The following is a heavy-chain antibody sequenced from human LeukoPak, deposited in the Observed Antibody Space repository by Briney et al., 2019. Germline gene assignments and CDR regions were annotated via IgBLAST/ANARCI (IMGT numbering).Heavy chain of an antibody. V-gene: IGHV1-2*02. Sequence: ASVKVSCKASGYTFTGYYMHWVRQAPGQGLEWMGWINPNSGGTNYAQKFQGRVTMTRDTSISTAYMELSRLRSDDTAVYYCARGAHDYGGTWDYYYYMDVWGKGTTVTVSS. CDR3: ARGAHDYGGTWDYYYYMDV. D-gene: IGHD4-23*01. CDR1: GYTFTGYY. CDR2: INPNSGGT. J-gene: IGHJ6*03.